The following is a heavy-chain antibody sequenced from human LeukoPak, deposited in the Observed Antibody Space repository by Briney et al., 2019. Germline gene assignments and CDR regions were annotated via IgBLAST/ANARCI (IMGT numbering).Heavy chain of an antibody. CDR1: GYTFNGDY. CDR2: INPNSADT. V-gene: IGHV1-2*02. D-gene: IGHD3-10*01. Sequence: SVKVSCKASGYTFNGDYMHWVRQAPGQGLEWMGWINPNSADTNYAQKFQGRVTMTRDTSISTAYMELSRLRSDDTAVYYCVRPYGSGSYYPDYWGQGTLVTVSS. CDR3: VRPYGSGSYYPDY. J-gene: IGHJ4*02.